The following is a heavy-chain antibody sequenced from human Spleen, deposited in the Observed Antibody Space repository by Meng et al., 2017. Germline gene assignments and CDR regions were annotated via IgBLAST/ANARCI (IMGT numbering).Heavy chain of an antibody. J-gene: IGHJ6*02. Sequence: GSLRLSCAVSGYSISSGSYCGWIRQPPGKGLEWIGSIYQSGGTYYNPSLKSRVTMSAVTSKNKFSLKLTSVTAADADVYYCAGGGVVTLIFFHAMDVWGQGTTVTVSS. CDR2: IYQSGGT. V-gene: IGHV4-38-2*01. CDR3: AGGGVVTLIFFHAMDV. D-gene: IGHD2-21*02. CDR1: GYSISSGSY.